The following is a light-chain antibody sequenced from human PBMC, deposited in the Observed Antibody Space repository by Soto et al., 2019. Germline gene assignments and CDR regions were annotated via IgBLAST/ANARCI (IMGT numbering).Light chain of an antibody. CDR2: DVS. CDR3: SSYTSSSALV. V-gene: IGLV2-14*03. CDR1: SSDVGGYDY. J-gene: IGLJ1*01. Sequence: QSALTQPASVSGSPGQSITISCTGTSSDVGGYDYVSWYQQHPGKAPKLMIYDVSYRPPGVSNRFSGSKSVNTASLTISGLQAEDEAAYYCSSYTSSSALVFGTGTKVTVL.